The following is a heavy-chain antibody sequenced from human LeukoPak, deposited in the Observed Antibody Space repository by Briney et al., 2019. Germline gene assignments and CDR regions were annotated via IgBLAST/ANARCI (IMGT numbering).Heavy chain of an antibody. D-gene: IGHD3-10*01. CDR2: INAGNGNT. CDR1: GYTLTSYA. CDR3: ARGYLQH. V-gene: IGHV1-3*01. Sequence: ASVKVSCKASGYTLTSYAMHWVRQAPGQRLEWMGWINAGNGNTKHSQKFQGRVTITRDTSASTAYMELSSLRSEDTAVYYCARGYLQHWGQGTLVTVSS. J-gene: IGHJ1*01.